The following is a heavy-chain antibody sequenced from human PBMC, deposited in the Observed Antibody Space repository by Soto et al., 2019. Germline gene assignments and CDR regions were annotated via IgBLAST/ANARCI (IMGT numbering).Heavy chain of an antibody. CDR3: AKDHQTYNWDYLFDS. CDR1: GFTFSIND. V-gene: IGHV3-30*18. J-gene: IGHJ4*02. D-gene: IGHD1-7*01. CDR2: ISNDGNNK. Sequence: GGSLRLSCAASGFTFSINDMHWVRQAPGRGLEWVAVISNDGNNKYYADSVKGRFTLSRDNSKNMVYLRMDSLRVEDTAVYYCAKDHQTYNWDYLFDSWGPGTLVTVSS.